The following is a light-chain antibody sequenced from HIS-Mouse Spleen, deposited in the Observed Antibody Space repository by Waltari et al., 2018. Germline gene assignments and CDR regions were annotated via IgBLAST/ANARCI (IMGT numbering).Light chain of an antibody. CDR2: GKN. CDR3: NSRDSSGNHVV. Sequence: SSELTQDPAVSVALGQTVRITCQGDRLRSYYASWYQQKPGQAHVLVIYGKNNRPSGIPDRFSGSSSGNTASVTITGAQAEDEADYYCNSRDSSGNHVVFGGGTKLTVL. J-gene: IGLJ2*01. CDR1: RLRSYY. V-gene: IGLV3-19*01.